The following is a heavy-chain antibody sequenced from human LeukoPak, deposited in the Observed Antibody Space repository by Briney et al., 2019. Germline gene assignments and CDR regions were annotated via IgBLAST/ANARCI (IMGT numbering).Heavy chain of an antibody. V-gene: IGHV4-38-2*02. CDR2: IYHSGRT. J-gene: IGHJ4*02. Sequence: SETLSLTCTVSGNSISSGYYWGWIRQPPGKGLEWIGSIYHSGRTYYNPSLKSRVTISVDTSKNQFSLKLSSVTAADTAVYYCARAYDFWSGYYQFDYWGQGTLVTVSS. D-gene: IGHD3-3*01. CDR1: GNSISSGYY. CDR3: ARAYDFWSGYYQFDY.